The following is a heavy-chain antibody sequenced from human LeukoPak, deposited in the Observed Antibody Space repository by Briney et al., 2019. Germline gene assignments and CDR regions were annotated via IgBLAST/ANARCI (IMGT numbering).Heavy chain of an antibody. D-gene: IGHD1-14*01. J-gene: IGHJ4*02. CDR2: IRFDATNK. CDR3: AKEQYPGYFDF. Sequence: GGSLRPSCAASGFIFSGSSMHWVRQAPGKGLEWVCFIRFDATNKYYADSVKGRFTISRDNSNNTLYLQLNNVRTEDTATYFCAKEQYPGYFDFWGQGTLVTVSA. CDR1: GFIFSGSS. V-gene: IGHV3-30*02.